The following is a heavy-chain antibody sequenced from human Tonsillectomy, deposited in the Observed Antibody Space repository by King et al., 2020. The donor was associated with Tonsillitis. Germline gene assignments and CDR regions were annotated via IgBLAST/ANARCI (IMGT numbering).Heavy chain of an antibody. D-gene: IGHD4-17*01. V-gene: IGHV1-69*12. CDR2: IIPIFGTA. J-gene: IGHJ4*02. CDR3: ATEPYGAYRYFDY. Sequence: QLVQSGAEVKKPGSSVKVSCKTSRGSFSSYAINWVRQAPGQGLEWMGGIIPIFGTANYAQKFQGRVTITADESTNTAYMELSSLKSEDTAMYYCATEPYGAYRYFDYWGQGTLATVSS. CDR1: RGSFSSYA.